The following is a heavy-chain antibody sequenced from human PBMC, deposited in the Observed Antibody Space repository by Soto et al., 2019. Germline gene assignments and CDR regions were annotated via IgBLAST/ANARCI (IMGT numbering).Heavy chain of an antibody. CDR3: AKDLGRYCSGGSCYSGGSYWYFDL. CDR1: GFTFSSYA. D-gene: IGHD2-15*01. Sequence: EVQLLASGGGLVQPGGSLRLSCAASGFTFSSYAMSWVRQAPGKGLEWVSAISGSGGSTYYADSVKGRFTISRDNSKNTLYLQMNSLRAEDTAVYYCAKDLGRYCSGGSCYSGGSYWYFDLWGRGTLVTVSS. CDR2: ISGSGGST. V-gene: IGHV3-23*01. J-gene: IGHJ2*01.